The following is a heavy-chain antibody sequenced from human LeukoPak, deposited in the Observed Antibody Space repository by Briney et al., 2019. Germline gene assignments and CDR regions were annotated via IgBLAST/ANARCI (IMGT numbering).Heavy chain of an antibody. CDR1: GGSISSGSYY. Sequence: SQTLSLTCTVSGGSISSGSYYWSWIRQPAGKGLEWIGRIYTSGSTNYNPSLKSRVTISVDTSKNQFSLELSSVTAADTAVYYCARSGLGYCSSTSCYPLDYWGQGTLVTVSS. CDR2: IYTSGST. J-gene: IGHJ4*02. CDR3: ARSGLGYCSSTSCYPLDY. V-gene: IGHV4-61*02. D-gene: IGHD2-2*01.